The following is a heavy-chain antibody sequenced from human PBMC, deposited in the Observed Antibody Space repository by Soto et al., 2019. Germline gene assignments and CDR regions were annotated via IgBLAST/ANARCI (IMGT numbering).Heavy chain of an antibody. D-gene: IGHD6-6*01. CDR3: ATRNPVYSSSWGHYYYGMDV. CDR2: IVPLFGTK. V-gene: IGHV1-69*06. CDR1: GGTFGSYA. J-gene: IGHJ6*02. Sequence: QVQLVQSGAEVKKPGSSVKVSCKASGGTFGSYAINWVREAPGQGLEWLGGIVPLFGTKKYAQKLQGRVTITADKSTSTAYMELTSLRSDDTALYYCATRNPVYSSSWGHYYYGMDVWGQGTTVTVSS.